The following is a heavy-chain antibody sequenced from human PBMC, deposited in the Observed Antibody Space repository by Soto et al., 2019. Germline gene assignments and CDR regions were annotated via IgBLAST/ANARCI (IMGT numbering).Heavy chain of an antibody. CDR2: IYYSGNT. D-gene: IGHD3-10*01. V-gene: IGHV4-61*01. Sequence: PSETLSLTCTVSSGSVSSTSYYWSWIRQPPGKGLEWIGYIYYSGNTNYNPSLKSRATISVDTSKNQFSLKLNYVTAADTAVYYCARGAGGWFDPWGQGTLVTVSS. J-gene: IGHJ5*02. CDR1: SGSVSSTSYY. CDR3: ARGAGGWFDP.